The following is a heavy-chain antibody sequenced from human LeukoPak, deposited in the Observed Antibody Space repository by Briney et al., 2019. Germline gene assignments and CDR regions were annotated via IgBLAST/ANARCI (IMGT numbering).Heavy chain of an antibody. CDR2: ISSSSSYI. V-gene: IGHV3-21*01. Sequence: GGSLRLSCAASGFTFSSYSMNWVRQAPGKGLEWVSSISSSSSYIYYADSVKGRFTISRDNAKNSLYLQMNSLRAEDTAVYYCARNSGTYYPFSYWGQGTLVTVSS. J-gene: IGHJ4*02. CDR1: GFTFSSYS. CDR3: ARNSGTYYPFSY. D-gene: IGHD1-26*01.